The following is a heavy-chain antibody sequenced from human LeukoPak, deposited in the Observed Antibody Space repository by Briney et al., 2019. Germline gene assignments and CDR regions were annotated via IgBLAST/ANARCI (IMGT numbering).Heavy chain of an antibody. CDR2: ILSGGST. D-gene: IGHD6-25*01. CDR3: AKDMVAAANWFDP. J-gene: IGHJ5*02. Sequence: PGGSLRLSCAASGFTFSSYAINWVRQAPGKGLEWVSTILSGGSTYYADSVEGRITVSRDNPNNTVYLQMNSLRAEDTAVYDCAKDMVAAANWFDPWGQGTLVTVSS. V-gene: IGHV3-23*01. CDR1: GFTFSSYA.